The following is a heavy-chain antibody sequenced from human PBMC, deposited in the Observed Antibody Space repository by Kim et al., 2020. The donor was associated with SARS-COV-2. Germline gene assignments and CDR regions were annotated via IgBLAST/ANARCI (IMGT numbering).Heavy chain of an antibody. Sequence: SETLSLTCTVSGGSISSNNYYWGWIRQPPGKGLEWIVNIYYSGSSYYNPSLKSRVTISVDTSKNQFSLKLNSVTAAETAVYYCAGQKMGLWVVTASGSRYGMDVWGQGTPVTVSS. CDR2: IYYSGSS. J-gene: IGHJ6*02. D-gene: IGHD2-21*02. V-gene: IGHV4-39*01. CDR3: AGQKMGLWVVTASGSRYGMDV. CDR1: GGSISSNNYY.